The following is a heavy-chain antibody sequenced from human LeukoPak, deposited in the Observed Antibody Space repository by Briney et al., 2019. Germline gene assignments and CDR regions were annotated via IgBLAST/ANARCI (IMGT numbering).Heavy chain of an antibody. J-gene: IGHJ6*02. CDR2: IYYSGST. CDR3: ARDRLYYYGSGSQTYYYYGMDV. V-gene: IGHV4-31*03. CDR1: GGSISSGGYY. D-gene: IGHD3-10*01. Sequence: SETLSLTCTVSGGSISSGGYYWSWIRQHPGKGLEWIGYIYYSGSTYYNPSLKSRVTISVDTSKNQSSLKLSSVTAADTAVYYCARDRLYYYGSGSQTYYYYGMDVWGQGTTVTVSS.